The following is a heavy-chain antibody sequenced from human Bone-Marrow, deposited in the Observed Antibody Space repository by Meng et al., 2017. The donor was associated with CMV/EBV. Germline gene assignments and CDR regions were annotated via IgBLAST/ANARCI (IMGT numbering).Heavy chain of an antibody. Sequence: GESLKISCAASGFTFSSYTMHWVRQAPGKGLEWVAIISYDGINKFYADSVKGRFTISRDNSKNTLYLQMSSLRTEDTAVFYCARQESSPSPKGMDVWGQRTTVTVSS. CDR1: GFTFSSYT. V-gene: IGHV3-30*04. D-gene: IGHD2-2*01. J-gene: IGHJ6*02. CDR2: ISYDGINK. CDR3: ARQESSPSPKGMDV.